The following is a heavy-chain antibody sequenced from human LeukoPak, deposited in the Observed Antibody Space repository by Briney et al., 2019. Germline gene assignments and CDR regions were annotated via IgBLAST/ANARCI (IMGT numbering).Heavy chain of an antibody. CDR1: GFTFTNYW. V-gene: IGHV3-74*01. Sequence: HPGGSLRLSCATSGFTFTNYWIHWVRQAPGKGLVWVSHIHSDGITSSYADSVKGRFTISRDNAKNTVSLQMNSLRAEDTAVYYCARGGVGCFDFWGQGALVTVSS. CDR3: ARGGVGCFDF. J-gene: IGHJ4*02. D-gene: IGHD6-19*01. CDR2: IHSDGITS.